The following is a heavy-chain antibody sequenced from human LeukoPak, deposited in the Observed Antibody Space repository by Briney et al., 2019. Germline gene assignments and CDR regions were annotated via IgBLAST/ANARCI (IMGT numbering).Heavy chain of an antibody. J-gene: IGHJ4*02. CDR3: ARVKYYYDSSGYSTFDY. Sequence: GASVKVSCKASGYTFTGYYMHWVRQAPGQGLEWMGWINPNSGGTNYAQKFQGRVTMTRDTSISTAYMELSRLRSDDTAVYYCARVKYYYDSSGYSTFDYWGQGTLVTVSS. CDR2: INPNSGGT. D-gene: IGHD3-22*01. CDR1: GYTFTGYY. V-gene: IGHV1-2*02.